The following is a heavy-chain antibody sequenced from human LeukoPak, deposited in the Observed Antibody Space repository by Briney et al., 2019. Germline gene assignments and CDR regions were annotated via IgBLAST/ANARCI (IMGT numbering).Heavy chain of an antibody. J-gene: IGHJ4*02. V-gene: IGHV4-38-2*02. CDR2: MYHSGTT. CDR3: ASYSGSSSY. CDR1: GYSISSGYY. Sequence: PSETLSLTCTVSGYSISSGYYWGWIRQPPGKGLEWIGSMYHSGTTYYNTSLKSRVTISVDTPKNQFSLKLSSVTAADTAVYYCASYSGSSSYWGQGTLVTVSS. D-gene: IGHD3-10*01.